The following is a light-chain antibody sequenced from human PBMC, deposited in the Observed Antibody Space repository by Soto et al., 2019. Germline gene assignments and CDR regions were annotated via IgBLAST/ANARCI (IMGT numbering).Light chain of an antibody. CDR1: SSDIGAYDY. CDR3: FLFTTTGTHV. Sequence: QSALAQPASLSGSPGQSITISCTGTSSDIGAYDYVSWFQQHPGKAPKLMISEVNNRPSGVSNRFSGSKSGNTAYLTISGLQVEDEAEYFCFLFTTTGTHVFGTGTKVTVL. CDR2: EVN. V-gene: IGLV2-14*01. J-gene: IGLJ1*01.